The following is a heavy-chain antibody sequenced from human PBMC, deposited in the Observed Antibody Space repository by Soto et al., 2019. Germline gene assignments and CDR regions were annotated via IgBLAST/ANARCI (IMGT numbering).Heavy chain of an antibody. D-gene: IGHD3-10*01. CDR2: IYHSGST. J-gene: IGHJ5*02. V-gene: IGHV4-30-2*01. CDR3: AIVSSSINTSNWFDP. CDR1: GGSISSGGYS. Sequence: ASDTLSLTCAVSGGSISSGGYSWSWIRQPPGKGLEWIGYIYHSGSTYYNPSLKSRVTISVDRSKNQFSLKLSSVTAADTAVYYCAIVSSSINTSNWFDPWGQGTLVTVSS.